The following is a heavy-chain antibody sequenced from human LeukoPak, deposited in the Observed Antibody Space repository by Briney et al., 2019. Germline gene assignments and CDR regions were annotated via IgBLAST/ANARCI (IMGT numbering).Heavy chain of an antibody. CDR3: ARDRPIGYCSSTSCPPLDY. D-gene: IGHD2-2*01. Sequence: ASVKVSCKASGYTFTSYGISWVRQAPGQGLEWMGWISAYNGNTNYAQKVQGRVTMTTDTPTSTAYMELRSLRLDDTAVYYCARDRPIGYCSSTSCPPLDYWGQGTLVTVSS. CDR1: GYTFTSYG. CDR2: ISAYNGNT. V-gene: IGHV1-18*01. J-gene: IGHJ4*02.